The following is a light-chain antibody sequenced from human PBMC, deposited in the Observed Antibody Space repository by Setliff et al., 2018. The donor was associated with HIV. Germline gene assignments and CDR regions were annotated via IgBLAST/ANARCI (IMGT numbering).Light chain of an antibody. J-gene: IGKJ1*01. CDR1: LGISDS. CDR3: QQYFFMHRT. CDR2: AAS. V-gene: IGKV1-NL1*01. Sequence: DIQMTQSPSSLSASIGDRVTISCRASLGISDSLAWYQQKPGTAPKLLLFAASRLESGVPSRFSASGSGTHYTLTISSLQPEDFATYYCQQYFFMHRTFGQGTKVDIK.